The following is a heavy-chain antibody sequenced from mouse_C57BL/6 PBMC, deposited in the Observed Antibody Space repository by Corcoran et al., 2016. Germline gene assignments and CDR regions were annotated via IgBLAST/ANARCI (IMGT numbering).Heavy chain of an antibody. CDR2: INPYNGGT. J-gene: IGHJ1*03. V-gene: IGHV1-19*01. CDR3: ARSGLTTVVAKDYWYFDV. CDR1: GYTFTDYY. D-gene: IGHD1-1*01. Sequence: EVQLQQSGPVLVKPGASVKMSCKASGYTFTDYYMNWVKQSHGKSLEWIGVINPYNGGTSYNQKFKGKATLTVDKSSSTAYMELNSLTSEDSAVYYCARSGLTTVVAKDYWYFDVWGTGTTVTVSS.